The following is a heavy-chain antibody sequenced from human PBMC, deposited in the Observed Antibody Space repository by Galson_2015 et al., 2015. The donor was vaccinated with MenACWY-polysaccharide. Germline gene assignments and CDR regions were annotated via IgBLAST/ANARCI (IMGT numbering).Heavy chain of an antibody. D-gene: IGHD3-9*01. CDR2: ISGSGGST. CDR3: AKGANDILTGYYGVDY. V-gene: IGHV3-23*01. Sequence: SLRLSCAASGFTFSSYAMSWVRQAPGKGLAWVSAISGSGGSTYYADSVKGRFTISRDNSKNTLYLQMNSLRAEDTAVYYCAKGANDILTGYYGVDYWGQGTLVTVSS. CDR1: GFTFSSYA. J-gene: IGHJ4*02.